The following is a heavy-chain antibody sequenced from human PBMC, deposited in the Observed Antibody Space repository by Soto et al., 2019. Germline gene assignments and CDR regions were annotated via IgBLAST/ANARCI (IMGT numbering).Heavy chain of an antibody. CDR1: GFTFSSYA. CDR3: ARDKSDGAVSYGMDV. D-gene: IGHD2-21*02. CDR2: ISYDGSNK. V-gene: IGHV3-30-3*01. J-gene: IGHJ6*02. Sequence: QVQLVESGGGVVQPGRSLRLSCAASGFTFSSYAMHWVRQAPGKGLEWVAVISYDGSNKYYADSVKGRFTISRDNSKNKLYLQMNSLRAEDTAVYYCARDKSDGAVSYGMDVWGQGTTVTVSS.